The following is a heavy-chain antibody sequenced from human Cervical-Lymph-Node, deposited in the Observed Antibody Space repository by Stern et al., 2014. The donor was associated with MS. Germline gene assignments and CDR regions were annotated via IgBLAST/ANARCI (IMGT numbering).Heavy chain of an antibody. J-gene: IGHJ4*02. D-gene: IGHD6-13*01. V-gene: IGHV3-33*01. Sequence: VHLVESGGGVVQPGRSLRLSCAASGFSFSRYAMHWVRQAPGKGLEWVALIWYDGSNPYYADSVTGRFTISRDNFKNPLYLKMNSLRAEDTAVYYCASAYSSSHYYFDYWGQGTLVTVSS. CDR3: ASAYSSSHYYFDY. CDR1: GFSFSRYA. CDR2: IWYDGSNP.